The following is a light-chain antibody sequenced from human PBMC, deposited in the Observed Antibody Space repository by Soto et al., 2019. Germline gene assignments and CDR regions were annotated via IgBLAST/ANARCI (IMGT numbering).Light chain of an antibody. CDR2: GAS. J-gene: IGKJ1*01. CDR1: QSVSSN. Sequence: IVSTQSPATVSVSRLERGSASVRVSQSVSSNLAWYQQKPGQAPRLLIYGASTRATGIPARFSGSGSGTEFTLTISSLQSEDFAVYYCQQYNNWTPWTFGQGTKVDI. CDR3: QQYNNWTPWT. V-gene: IGKV3-15*01.